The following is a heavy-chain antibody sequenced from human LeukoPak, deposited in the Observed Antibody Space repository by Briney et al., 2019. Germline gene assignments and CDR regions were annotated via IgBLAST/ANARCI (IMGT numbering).Heavy chain of an antibody. J-gene: IGHJ4*02. CDR1: GYTFTDYY. D-gene: IGHD3-3*01. Sequence: GASVKVSCKASGYTFTDYYIHWVRQAPGQGLEWMGRINPKSGGTNYAQKFQGRVTMARDTSISTAYMELSRLRSDDTAVYYCARSYDHDYWGQGTLVTVSS. CDR3: ARSYDHDY. V-gene: IGHV1-2*06. CDR2: INPKSGGT.